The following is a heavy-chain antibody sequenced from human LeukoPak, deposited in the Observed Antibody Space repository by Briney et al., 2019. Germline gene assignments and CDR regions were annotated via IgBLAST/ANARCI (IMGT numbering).Heavy chain of an antibody. D-gene: IGHD3-10*01. CDR2: IIPIFGTA. J-gene: IGHJ4*02. CDR3: ASRGGPEGLDY. V-gene: IGHV1-69*05. Sequence: SVKVSCKASGYTFTSYDINWVRQAPGQGLEWMGGIIPIFGTANYAQKFQGRVTITTDESTSTAYMELSSLRSEDTAVYYCASRGGPEGLDYWGQGTLVTVSS. CDR1: GYTFTSYD.